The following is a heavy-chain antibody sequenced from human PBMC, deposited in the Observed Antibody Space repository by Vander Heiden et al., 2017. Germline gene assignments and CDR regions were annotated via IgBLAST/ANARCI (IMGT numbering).Heavy chain of an antibody. J-gene: IGHJ5*02. CDR1: GGSFSGYY. V-gene: IGHV4-34*01. D-gene: IGHD6-6*01. CDR3: ARSFKQLVLFSGRNWFDP. CDR2: INHSGST. Sequence: QVQLQQWGAGLLKPSETLSLTCAVYGGSFSGYYWSWIRQPPGKGLEWIGEINHSGSTNYNPSLKSRVTISVDTSKNQFSLKLSSVTAADTAVYYCARSFKQLVLFSGRNWFDPWGQGTLVTVSS.